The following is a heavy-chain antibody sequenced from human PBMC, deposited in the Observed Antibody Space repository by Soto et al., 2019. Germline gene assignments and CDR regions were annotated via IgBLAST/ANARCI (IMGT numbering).Heavy chain of an antibody. CDR2: MDSSSTYI. CDR1: GFSFSTYS. J-gene: IGHJ4*02. CDR3: ARPLVGIPVWDY. V-gene: IGHV3-21*01. Sequence: EVQLVESGGGLVKPGGSLRLSCAASGFSFSTYSMNWLRQAPGKGLEWVSSMDSSSTYIYYADSLKGRFTISRDNAKNSLYLQMNSLRVEDTAVYYCARPLVGIPVWDYWGQGTLVTVSS. D-gene: IGHD3-9*01.